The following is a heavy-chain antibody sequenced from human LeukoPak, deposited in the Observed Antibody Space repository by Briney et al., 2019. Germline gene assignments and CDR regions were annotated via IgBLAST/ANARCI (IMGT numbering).Heavy chain of an antibody. Sequence: ASVKVSCKASGYTFTSYGITWVRQAPGQGLEWVGWISAYNGNTNYEQKLQGRVTMTRDTSTSTVYMELSSLRSEDTAVYYCAREGFAHYYFDCWGQGTLVTVSS. D-gene: IGHD3-10*01. J-gene: IGHJ4*02. CDR3: AREGFAHYYFDC. V-gene: IGHV1-18*04. CDR2: ISAYNGNT. CDR1: GYTFTSYG.